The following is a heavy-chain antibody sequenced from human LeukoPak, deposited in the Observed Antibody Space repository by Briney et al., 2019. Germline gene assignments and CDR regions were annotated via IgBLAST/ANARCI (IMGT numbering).Heavy chain of an antibody. Sequence: ASVKVSCKASGGTFSSYAISWVRQAPGQGLEWMGGIIPIFGTANYAQKFQGRVTITTDESTSTAYMELSRLRSEDTAVYYCARGRLPYSNKISPIDYWGQGTLVTVSS. J-gene: IGHJ4*02. CDR2: IIPIFGTA. D-gene: IGHD4-11*01. V-gene: IGHV1-69*05. CDR3: ARGRLPYSNKISPIDY. CDR1: GGTFSSYA.